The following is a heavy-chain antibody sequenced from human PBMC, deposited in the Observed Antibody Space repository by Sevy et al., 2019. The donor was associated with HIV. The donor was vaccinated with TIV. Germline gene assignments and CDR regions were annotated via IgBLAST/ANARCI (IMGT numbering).Heavy chain of an antibody. CDR1: GFTFSIYW. CDR3: ARGVKLFWVVTPFDY. Sequence: GGSLRLSCAASGFTFSIYWMSWVRQAPGKGLEWVANIKQDGSEKYYVESVKGRFTISRDNAKNSLYLQMNSLRAEDTAVYYCARGVKLFWVVTPFDYWGKGTLVTVSS. CDR2: IKQDGSEK. V-gene: IGHV3-7*01. J-gene: IGHJ4*02. D-gene: IGHD3-3*01.